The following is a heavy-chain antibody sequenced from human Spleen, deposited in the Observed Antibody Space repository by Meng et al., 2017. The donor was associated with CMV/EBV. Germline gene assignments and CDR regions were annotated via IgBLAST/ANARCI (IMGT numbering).Heavy chain of an antibody. CDR3: ARDMRITMVRGSDYYYGMDV. CDR2: ISSSSSYI. V-gene: IGHV3-21*01. Sequence: GESLKISCAASGFTFSSYEMNWVRQAPGKGLEWVSSISSSSSYIYYADSVKGRFTISRDNAKNSLYLQMNSLRAEDTAVYYCARDMRITMVRGSDYYYGMDVWGQGTTVTVSS. CDR1: GFTFSSYE. J-gene: IGHJ6*02. D-gene: IGHD3-10*01.